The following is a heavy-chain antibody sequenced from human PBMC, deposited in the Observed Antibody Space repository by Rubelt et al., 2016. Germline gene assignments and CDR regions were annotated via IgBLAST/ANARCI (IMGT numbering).Heavy chain of an antibody. J-gene: IGHJ3*02. Sequence: GSLRLSCAASGFTFSSYWMSWVRQAPGKGLEWVANIKQDGSEKYYVDSVKGRFTISRDNAKNSLYLQMNSLRAEDTAVYYCAIPMVNDYGDPTDAFDIWGQGKMVTVSS. D-gene: IGHD4-17*01. V-gene: IGHV3-7*01. CDR1: GFTFSSYW. CDR2: IKQDGSEK. CDR3: AIPMVNDYGDPTDAFDI.